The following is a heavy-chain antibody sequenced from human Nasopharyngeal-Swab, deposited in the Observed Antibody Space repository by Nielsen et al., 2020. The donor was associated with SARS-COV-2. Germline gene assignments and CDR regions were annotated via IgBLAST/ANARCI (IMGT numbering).Heavy chain of an antibody. CDR3: AKDGGDYGDYVHDAFDI. CDR2: IKQDGSEK. Sequence: VRQAPGKGLEWVANIKQDGSEKYYVDSVKGRFTISRDNAKNSLFLQMNSLRAEDTAVYYCAKDGGDYGDYVHDAFDIWGQGTMVTVSS. V-gene: IGHV3-7*03. J-gene: IGHJ3*02. D-gene: IGHD4-17*01.